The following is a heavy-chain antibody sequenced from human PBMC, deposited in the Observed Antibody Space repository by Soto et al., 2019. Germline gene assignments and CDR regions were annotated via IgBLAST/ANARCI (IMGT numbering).Heavy chain of an antibody. D-gene: IGHD1-26*01. CDR3: ARYSGTCYVY. J-gene: IGHJ4*02. CDR2: ISYSGST. Sequence: QVQLQESGPGLVKPSETLSLTCTVSGGSISSYYWSWIRQPPGKGLEWIGFISYSGSTSYNPSLKSRFTISVDTSKNQLSLKLSSVTAADTAVYYCARYSGTCYVYWGQGTLVTVSA. V-gene: IGHV4-59*01. CDR1: GGSISSYY.